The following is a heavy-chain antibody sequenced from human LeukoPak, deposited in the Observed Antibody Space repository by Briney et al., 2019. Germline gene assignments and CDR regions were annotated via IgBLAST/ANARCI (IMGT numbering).Heavy chain of an antibody. Sequence: GGSLRLSCAASGFTFSSYWMHWVRQAPGKGLVWVSHINGDGSRTSYADPVKGRFTISRDNAKNTLYLQMNGLRDEDTAMYYCARDRGYCIDCWGQGTLVTVSS. D-gene: IGHD2-15*01. J-gene: IGHJ4*02. CDR1: GFTFSSYW. CDR3: ARDRGYCIDC. CDR2: INGDGSRT. V-gene: IGHV3-74*01.